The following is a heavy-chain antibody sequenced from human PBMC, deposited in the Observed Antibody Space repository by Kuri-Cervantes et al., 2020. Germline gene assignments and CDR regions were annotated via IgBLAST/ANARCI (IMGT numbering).Heavy chain of an antibody. Sequence: GGSLRLSCAASGFTFDDYAMHWVRQAPGKGLEWVSGISWNSGSIGYADSVKGRFTISRDNAKNSLYLQMNSLRAEDTALYYCAKDLSGSPSYNYYYGMDVWGQGTTVTVSS. CDR2: ISWNSGSI. V-gene: IGHV3-9*01. CDR3: AKDLSGSPSYNYYYGMDV. CDR1: GFTFDDYA. D-gene: IGHD3-10*01. J-gene: IGHJ6*02.